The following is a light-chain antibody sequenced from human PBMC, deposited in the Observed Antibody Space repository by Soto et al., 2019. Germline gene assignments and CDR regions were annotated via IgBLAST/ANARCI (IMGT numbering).Light chain of an antibody. J-gene: IGLJ2*01. CDR3: GAWDISLNGVV. V-gene: IGLV1-51*01. CDR1: TSNIGNNN. Sequence: QSVLTQPPSVSAAPGQKVTISCSGSTSNIGNNNVTWYQQFPGTAPKLLIYNNNKRPSGIPDRFSGSKSGTSATLAITGLQSGDEADYYCGAWDISLNGVVFGGGTKLTVL. CDR2: NNN.